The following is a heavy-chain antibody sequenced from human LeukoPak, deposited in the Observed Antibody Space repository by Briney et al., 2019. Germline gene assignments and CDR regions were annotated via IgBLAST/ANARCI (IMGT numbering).Heavy chain of an antibody. V-gene: IGHV3-21*01. CDR1: GFIFSDYD. Sequence: AGGSLRLSCAASGFIFSDYDMNWVRQAPGKGLEWVSSIDISSRYIYYADSVKGRFTISRDNAKNSLYLQMNSLRAEDTAVYYCVKDRTGTYTLDYWGQGTLVTVSS. CDR2: IDISSRYI. CDR3: VKDRTGTYTLDY. D-gene: IGHD3-10*01. J-gene: IGHJ4*02.